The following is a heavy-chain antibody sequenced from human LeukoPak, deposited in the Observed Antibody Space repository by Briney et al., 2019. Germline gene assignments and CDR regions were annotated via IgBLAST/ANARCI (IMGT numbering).Heavy chain of an antibody. CDR1: DYSISSSYY. V-gene: IGHV4-38-2*02. CDR3: ARDPVHIAVAGTGWFDP. Sequence: SETLSLTCTVSDYSISSSYYWGCCRQPPREGLEWFGIIYQSGSTYYNPSLKSRVTISVDTSKNQFSLKLSSVTAADTAVYYCARDPVHIAVAGTGWFDPWGQGTLVTVSS. D-gene: IGHD6-19*01. CDR2: IYQSGST. J-gene: IGHJ5*02.